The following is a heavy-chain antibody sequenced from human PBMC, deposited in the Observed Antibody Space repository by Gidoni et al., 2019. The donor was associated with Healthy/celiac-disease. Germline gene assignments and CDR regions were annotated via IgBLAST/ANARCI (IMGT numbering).Heavy chain of an antibody. CDR2: IYHGGRT. Sequence: QVQLQESGPGLVKPSETLSLTCTASGYSISSGYYWGWIRQPPGKGLEWIGSIYHGGRTYYNTSLKSRVTISVDTSKNQFSLKLSSVTAADTAVYYCARDLMPRITMIVVAPNYFDYWGQGTLVTVSS. V-gene: IGHV4-38-2*02. J-gene: IGHJ4*02. D-gene: IGHD3-22*01. CDR1: GYSISSGYY. CDR3: ARDLMPRITMIVVAPNYFDY.